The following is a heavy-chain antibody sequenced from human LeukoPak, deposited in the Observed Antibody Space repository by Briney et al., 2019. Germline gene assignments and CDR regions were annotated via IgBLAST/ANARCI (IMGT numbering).Heavy chain of an antibody. V-gene: IGHV3-73*01. J-gene: IGHJ6*03. Sequence: GGSLRLSCAASGFTFSGSAMHWVRQAPGKGLEWVGRIRSKANSYATAYAASVKGRFTISRDDSKNTAYLQMNSLKTEDTVVYYCTRPQAPMDVWGKGTTVTVSS. CDR3: TRPQAPMDV. CDR1: GFTFSGSA. CDR2: IRSKANSYAT.